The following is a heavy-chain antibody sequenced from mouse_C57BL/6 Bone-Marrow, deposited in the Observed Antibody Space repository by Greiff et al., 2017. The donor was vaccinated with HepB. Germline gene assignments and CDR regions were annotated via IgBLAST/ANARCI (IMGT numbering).Heavy chain of an antibody. V-gene: IGHV1-55*01. J-gene: IGHJ4*01. CDR1: GYTFTSYW. CDR3: ARCYGSDAMDY. Sequence: VQLQQSGAELVKPGASVKMSCKASGYTFTSYWITWVKQRPGQGLEWIGDIYPGSGSTNYNEKFKSKATLTVDTSSSTAYMQLSSLTSEDSAVYYCARCYGSDAMDYWGQGTSVTVSS. CDR2: IYPGSGST. D-gene: IGHD1-1*01.